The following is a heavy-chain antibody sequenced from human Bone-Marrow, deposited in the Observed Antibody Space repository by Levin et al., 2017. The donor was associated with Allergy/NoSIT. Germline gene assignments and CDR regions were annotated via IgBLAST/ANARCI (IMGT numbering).Heavy chain of an antibody. Sequence: GESLKISCAASGFTFTSYTMTWVRQAPGRGLEWVSTLRYSGDTTHYADSVKGRFTISRDGSKDTLFLQMNSLRTEDTAVYYCAKGLSSGSPYRAFEMWGQGTMVTVSS. CDR1: GFTFTSYT. CDR2: LRYSGDTT. CDR3: AKGLSSGSPYRAFEM. V-gene: IGHV3-23*01. J-gene: IGHJ3*02. D-gene: IGHD1-26*01.